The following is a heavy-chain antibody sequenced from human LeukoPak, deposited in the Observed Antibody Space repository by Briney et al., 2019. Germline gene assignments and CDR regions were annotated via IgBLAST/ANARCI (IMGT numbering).Heavy chain of an antibody. D-gene: IGHD3-10*01. CDR1: GFTLSTHV. CDR2: ISSGGEP. Sequence: GGSLGLSCAASGFTLSTHVMNWVRQSPGGGLEWVSSISSGGEPFYADSVKGRFTISRDISKNTLYLQMNSLRAEDTAVYYCAREHIGGYFDYWGQGTLVTVSS. CDR3: AREHIGGYFDY. J-gene: IGHJ4*02. V-gene: IGHV3-66*01.